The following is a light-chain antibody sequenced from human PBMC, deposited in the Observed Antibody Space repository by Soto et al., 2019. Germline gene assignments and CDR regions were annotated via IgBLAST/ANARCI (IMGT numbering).Light chain of an antibody. Sequence: IVLTQSPVTLSLSPGEIATLSCRASQSVSSSYLAWYQQKPGQAPRLLIYGASSRATGIPDRFSGSGSGTDFTLTISRLEPEDFAVYYCQQYGSSGTFGGGTRWIS. CDR3: QQYGSSGT. J-gene: IGKJ4*01. CDR2: GAS. CDR1: QSVSSSY. V-gene: IGKV3-20*01.